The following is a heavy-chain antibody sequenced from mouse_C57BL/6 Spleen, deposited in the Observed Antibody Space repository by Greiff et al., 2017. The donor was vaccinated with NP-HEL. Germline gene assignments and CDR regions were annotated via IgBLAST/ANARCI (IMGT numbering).Heavy chain of an antibody. CDR3: TTRHYSYGSTTDY. CDR2: IDPENGDT. Sequence: VQLKQSGAELVRPGASVKLSCTASGFNFKDDYMHWVKQRPEQGLEWIGWIDPENGDTKYASKFQGKATITADTSSNTAYLQLSSLTSEDSAVYYCTTRHYSYGSTTDYWGQGTTLTVSS. J-gene: IGHJ2*01. V-gene: IGHV14-4*01. CDR1: GFNFKDDY. D-gene: IGHD1-1*01.